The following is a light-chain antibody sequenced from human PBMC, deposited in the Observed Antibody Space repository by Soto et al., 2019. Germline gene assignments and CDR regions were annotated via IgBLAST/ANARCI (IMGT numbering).Light chain of an antibody. CDR2: KES. V-gene: IGKV1-5*03. CDR1: QSISTW. J-gene: IGKJ2*01. CDR3: QQYHSSPYT. Sequence: DIQMTQSPSTLSASVGDRVTITCRASQSISTWLAWYQQKPGRAPKLLIYKESSLESGAPSTFSGGGSGTEFTLTISSLQPDDFATYYCQQYHSSPYTFGQGTKLEI.